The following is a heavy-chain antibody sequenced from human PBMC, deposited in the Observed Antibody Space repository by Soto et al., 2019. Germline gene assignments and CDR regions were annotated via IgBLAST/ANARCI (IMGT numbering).Heavy chain of an antibody. V-gene: IGHV3-23*01. D-gene: IGHD6-19*01. J-gene: IGHJ4*02. CDR2: ISGSGGST. CDR1: GFTFSTYG. Sequence: EVQLLESGGGLVQPGGSLRLSCAASGFTFSTYGMSWVRQAPGKGLEWVSIISGSGGSTYYADTVKGRFTISRDNSKKTLYLQMNSLRAEDTAVYYCAKDPATIAVAGTFDYWGQGTLVIVSS. CDR3: AKDPATIAVAGTFDY.